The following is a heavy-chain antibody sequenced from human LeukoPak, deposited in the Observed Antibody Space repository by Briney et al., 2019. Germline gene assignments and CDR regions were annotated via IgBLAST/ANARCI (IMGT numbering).Heavy chain of an antibody. Sequence: GGSLRLSCAASGFTFSSYAMHWVRQAPGKGLEWVAVISYDGSNKYYADSVKGRFTTSRDNSKNTLYLQMNSLRAEDTAVYYCARDTYYDILTGSYHDYWGQGTLVTVSS. D-gene: IGHD3-9*01. CDR3: ARDTYYDILTGSYHDY. CDR1: GFTFSSYA. V-gene: IGHV3-30*04. CDR2: ISYDGSNK. J-gene: IGHJ4*02.